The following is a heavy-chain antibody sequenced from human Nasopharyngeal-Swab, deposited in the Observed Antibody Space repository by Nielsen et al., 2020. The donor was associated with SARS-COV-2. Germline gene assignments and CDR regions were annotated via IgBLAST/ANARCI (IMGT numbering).Heavy chain of an antibody. D-gene: IGHD2-2*01. CDR3: ARGRVVPAASRYGMDV. Sequence: SETLSLTCTVSGGSISSGNYYWTWIRQPAGKGLEWIGRLYISGSTNYNPSLKSRVTISVDTSKNQFSLKLSSVTAADTAVYYCARGRVVPAASRYGMDVWGQGTTVTVSS. J-gene: IGHJ6*02. V-gene: IGHV4-61*02. CDR2: LYISGST. CDR1: GGSISSGNYY.